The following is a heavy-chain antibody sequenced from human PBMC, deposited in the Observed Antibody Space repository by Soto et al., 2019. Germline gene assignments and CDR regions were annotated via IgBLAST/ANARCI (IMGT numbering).Heavy chain of an antibody. CDR2: ISGSGGTT. Sequence: PGGSLRLSCAASGFTFSSYAMNWVRQAPGKGLEWVSTISGSGGTTYYADSVKGRFTISRDNSKNTLHLQMNGLRAEDTAVYYCAKDRDCSGGSCYYNYWGQGTLVTVSS. CDR3: AKDRDCSGGSCYYNY. J-gene: IGHJ4*02. V-gene: IGHV3-23*01. CDR1: GFTFSSYA. D-gene: IGHD2-15*01.